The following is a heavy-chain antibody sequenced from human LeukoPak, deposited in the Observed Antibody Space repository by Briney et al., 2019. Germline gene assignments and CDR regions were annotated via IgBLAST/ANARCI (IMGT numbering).Heavy chain of an antibody. J-gene: IGHJ6*02. CDR2: MNPNSGNT. D-gene: IGHD6-13*01. CDR3: ASSYSSSWTDPYYYYGMDV. CDR1: GYTFTSYD. V-gene: IGHV1-8*01. Sequence: GASVKVPCKASGYTFTSYDINWVRQATGQGLEWMGWMNPNSGNTGYAQKFQGRVTMTRNTSISTAYMELSSLRSEDTAVYYCASSYSSSWTDPYYYYGMDVWGQGTTVTVSS.